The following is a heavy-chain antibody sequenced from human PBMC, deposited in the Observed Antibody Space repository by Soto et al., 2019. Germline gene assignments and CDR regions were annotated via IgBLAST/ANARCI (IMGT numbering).Heavy chain of an antibody. J-gene: IGHJ4*02. CDR1: GFTFSSYA. Sequence: GGSLRLSCAASGFTFSSYAMSWVRQAPGKGLEWVSAISGSGGSTYYADSVKGRFTISRDNSKNALYLQMNSLRAEDTAVYYCAKDFLIAVAGSNYWGQGTLVTVSS. CDR3: AKDFLIAVAGSNY. V-gene: IGHV3-23*01. CDR2: ISGSGGST. D-gene: IGHD6-19*01.